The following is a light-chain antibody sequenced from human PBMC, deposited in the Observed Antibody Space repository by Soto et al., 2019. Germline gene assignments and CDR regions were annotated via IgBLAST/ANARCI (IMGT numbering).Light chain of an antibody. J-gene: IGLJ3*02. Sequence: QSVLTQPPSVSAAPGQKVTISCSGSSSNIGNNYVSWYQHLPGTAPKYLIYDSNKRPSGIPDRFSASKSGTSATLDITGLQTGAEADYYCGTWDSSLSAWVFGGGTKLTVL. V-gene: IGLV1-51*01. CDR3: GTWDSSLSAWV. CDR1: SSNIGNNY. CDR2: DSN.